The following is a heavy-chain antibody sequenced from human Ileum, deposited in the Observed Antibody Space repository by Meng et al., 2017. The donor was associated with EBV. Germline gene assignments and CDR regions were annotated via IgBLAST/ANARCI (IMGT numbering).Heavy chain of an antibody. V-gene: IGHV1-18*01. CDR1: GYTFTNYG. CDR3: ARDRQCGY. D-gene: IGHD6-19*01. Sequence: HGQVLQSGTEGKKPGASVKFSCKASGYTFTNYGIPWVRQAPGQGLEWMGWISAYNGNTNYAQKLQGRVTMTTDTSTSTAYMELRSLRSDDTAVYYCARDRQCGYWGQGTLVTVSS. CDR2: ISAYNGNT. J-gene: IGHJ4*02.